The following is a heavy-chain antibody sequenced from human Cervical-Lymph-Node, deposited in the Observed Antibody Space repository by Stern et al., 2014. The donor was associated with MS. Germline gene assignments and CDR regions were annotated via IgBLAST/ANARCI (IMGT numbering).Heavy chain of an antibody. J-gene: IGHJ4*02. D-gene: IGHD3-10*01. CDR1: GFTFNNYG. Sequence: DQLVESGGGVVQPGRSLRLSCAASGFTFNNYGMHWVRQAPGKGLEWVASISYDGSNKFYTGSVKGRFTISRDTFKNTLYLQMSSLRAEDTAVYYCAKETDTYYFGSGTSLDSWGQGTLVTVSS. V-gene: IGHV3-30*18. CDR3: AKETDTYYFGSGTSLDS. CDR2: ISYDGSNK.